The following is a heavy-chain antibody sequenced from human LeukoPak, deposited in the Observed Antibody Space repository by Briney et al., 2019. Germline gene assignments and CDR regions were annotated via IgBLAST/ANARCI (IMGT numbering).Heavy chain of an antibody. CDR2: ISSSGSTI. Sequence: PGGSLRLSCAASGFTFSDYYMSWIRQAPGKGLEWVSYISSSGSTIHYADSVKGRFTISRDNAKNSLYLQMNSLRAEDTAVYYCARVLRDGYNYGYYFDYWGQGTLVTVSS. CDR1: GFTFSDYY. V-gene: IGHV3-11*01. J-gene: IGHJ4*02. CDR3: ARVLRDGYNYGYYFDY. D-gene: IGHD5-24*01.